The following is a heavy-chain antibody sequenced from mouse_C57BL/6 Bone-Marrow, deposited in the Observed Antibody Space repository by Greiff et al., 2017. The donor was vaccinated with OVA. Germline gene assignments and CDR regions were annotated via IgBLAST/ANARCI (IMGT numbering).Heavy chain of an antibody. CDR2: IYPGDGDT. CDR3: ARSYPDYYGSSYPVDY. D-gene: IGHD1-1*01. V-gene: IGHV1-82*01. Sequence: QVQLQQSGPELVKPGASVKISCKASGYAFSSSWMNWVKQRPGKGLEWIGRIYPGDGDTNYNGKFKGQATLTADKSSSTAYMQLSSLTSEDSAVYFCARSYPDYYGSSYPVDYWGQGTSVTVSS. CDR1: GYAFSSSW. J-gene: IGHJ4*01.